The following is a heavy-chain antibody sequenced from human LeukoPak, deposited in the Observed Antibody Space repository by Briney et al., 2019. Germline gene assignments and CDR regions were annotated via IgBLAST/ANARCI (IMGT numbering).Heavy chain of an antibody. CDR1: GDSFTSVTAY. CDR2: VDYSGGP. CDR3: ARGPVHGASGRLDY. D-gene: IGHD4-17*01. Sequence: PSETLSLTCTVSGDSFTSVTAYWAWIRQPPGKGLEWIAIVDYSGGPYYNPSLESRVPISVDRSKNQFSRKLTSVTAADTAIYYCARGPVHGASGRLDYCGQGTLVTVSS. V-gene: IGHV4-39*07. J-gene: IGHJ4*02.